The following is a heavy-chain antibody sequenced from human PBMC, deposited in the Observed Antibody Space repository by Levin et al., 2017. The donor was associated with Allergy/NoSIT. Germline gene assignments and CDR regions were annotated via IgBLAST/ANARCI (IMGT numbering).Heavy chain of an antibody. D-gene: IGHD6-13*01. Sequence: PGGSLRLSCAASGFIFDDYAMHWVRQAPGKGLEWVSGISWNSDIIGYADSVKGRFTISRDSDTNSLYLQVNSLRAEDTALYYCAKGADSIAAAGIIDYWGQGTLVTVSS. CDR3: AKGADSIAAAGIIDY. CDR1: GFIFDDYA. V-gene: IGHV3-9*01. J-gene: IGHJ4*02. CDR2: ISWNSDII.